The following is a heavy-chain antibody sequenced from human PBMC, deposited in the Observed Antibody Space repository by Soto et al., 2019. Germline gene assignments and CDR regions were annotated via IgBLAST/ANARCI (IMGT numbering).Heavy chain of an antibody. J-gene: IGHJ4*02. Sequence: GGSLRLSCAASGFTFSSSAMGWVRQGPGKGLEWVSLISADSRRTYYVDSVKGRFAISRDNSKNTLYLQLTSLRVEDTAIYYCATQDFRGTTGTTWGQGTPVTVSS. CDR3: ATQDFRGTTGTT. V-gene: IGHV3-23*01. CDR1: GFTFSSSA. D-gene: IGHD1-1*01. CDR2: ISADSRRT.